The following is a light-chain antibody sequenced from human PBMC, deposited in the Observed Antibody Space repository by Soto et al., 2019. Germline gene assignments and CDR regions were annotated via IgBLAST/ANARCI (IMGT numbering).Light chain of an antibody. Sequence: QSVLTQPRSVSGSPGQSVTISCIGTSSDVGSYNYVSWYQRHPGKGPKLIIHDVNKRPSGVPDRFSGSKSGNTASLTVSGLQAEDEADYYCSSYAGSSNVFGTGTKLTVL. CDR3: SSYAGSSNV. J-gene: IGLJ1*01. V-gene: IGLV2-11*01. CDR1: SSDVGSYNY. CDR2: DVN.